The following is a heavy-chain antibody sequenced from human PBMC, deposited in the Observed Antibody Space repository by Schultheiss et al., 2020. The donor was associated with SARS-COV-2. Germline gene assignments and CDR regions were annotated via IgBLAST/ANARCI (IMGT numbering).Heavy chain of an antibody. CDR2: ISGSRTYI. CDR3: ATPIVVAATEIMTFDI. Sequence: GGSLRLSCAASGFTFIGHAMHWVRQAPGKGLEWVAAISGSRTYIYYADSVKGRFTISRDNAKNSLYLQMNSLRAEDTAVYFCATPIVVAATEIMTFDIWGQGTMVTVSS. CDR1: GFTFIGHA. D-gene: IGHD2-15*01. V-gene: IGHV3-21*01. J-gene: IGHJ3*02.